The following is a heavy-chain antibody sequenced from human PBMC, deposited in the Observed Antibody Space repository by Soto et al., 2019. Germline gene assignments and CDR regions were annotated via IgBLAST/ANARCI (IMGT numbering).Heavy chain of an antibody. Sequence: QVQLQESGPGLVKPSQNLSLTCTVSGGSFSSGAYYWSWVRRHPGMGLEWIGYISYRGTPYYNPSLKSRLTISVDASKNQFSLRLSSVTAADTAVYYCVRVSATGTRWFDPWGQGTLVTVSS. V-gene: IGHV4-31*03. J-gene: IGHJ5*02. D-gene: IGHD6-13*01. CDR3: VRVSATGTRWFDP. CDR1: GGSFSSGAYY. CDR2: ISYRGTP.